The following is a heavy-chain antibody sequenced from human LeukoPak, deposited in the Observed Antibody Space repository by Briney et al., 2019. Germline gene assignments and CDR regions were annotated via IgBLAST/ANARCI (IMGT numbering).Heavy chain of an antibody. CDR1: GGSISSGDYY. V-gene: IGHV4-30-4*08. J-gene: IGHJ4*02. D-gene: IGHD3-22*01. CDR3: VCYYDSSGRDY. CDR2: IYYSGST. Sequence: PSETLSLTCTVSGGSISSGDYYWSWIRQPPGKGLEWIGYIYYSGSTYCNPSLKSRVTISVDTSKNQFSLELSSVAAADTAVYYCVCYYDSSGRDYWGQGTLVTVSS.